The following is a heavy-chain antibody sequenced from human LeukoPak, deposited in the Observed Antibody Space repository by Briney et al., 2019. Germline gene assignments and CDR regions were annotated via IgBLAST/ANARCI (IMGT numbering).Heavy chain of an antibody. CDR1: GGTFSSYA. CDR3: AREWLSSFDY. Sequence: GASVKVSCKASGGTFSSYAISWVRQAPGQGLEWMGGIIPIFGTANYAQKFQGRVTITAGKSTSTAYMELSSLRSDDTAVYYCAREWLSSFDYWGQGTLVTASS. J-gene: IGHJ4*02. D-gene: IGHD3-22*01. CDR2: IIPIFGTA. V-gene: IGHV1-69*06.